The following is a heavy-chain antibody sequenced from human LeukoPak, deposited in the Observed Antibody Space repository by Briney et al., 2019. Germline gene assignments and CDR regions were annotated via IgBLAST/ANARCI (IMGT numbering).Heavy chain of an antibody. J-gene: IGHJ4*02. CDR3: ARDGKAYYYDSSGYPLDY. V-gene: IGHV1-2*02. CDR2: INPNSGGT. D-gene: IGHD3-22*01. Sequence: ASVKVSCKASGYTFTGYYMHWVRQAPGQGLEWMGWINPNSGGTNYAQKLQGRVTMTTDTSTSTAYMELRSLRSDDTAVYYCARDGKAYYYDSSGYPLDYWGQGTLVTVSS. CDR1: GYTFTGYY.